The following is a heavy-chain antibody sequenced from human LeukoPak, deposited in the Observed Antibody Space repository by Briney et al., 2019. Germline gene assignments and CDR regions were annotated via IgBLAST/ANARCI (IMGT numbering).Heavy chain of an antibody. D-gene: IGHD6-6*01. V-gene: IGHV3-30*18. CDR3: AKGGWEASSSSWRFFDY. Sequence: PGGSLRLSCAASGFTFSDYYMSWIRQAPGKGLEWVAVISYDGSNKYYADSVKGRFTISRDNSKSTLYLQMSSLRPEDTAVYYCAKGGWEASSSSWRFFDYWGQGTLVTVSS. CDR1: GFTFSDYY. CDR2: ISYDGSNK. J-gene: IGHJ4*02.